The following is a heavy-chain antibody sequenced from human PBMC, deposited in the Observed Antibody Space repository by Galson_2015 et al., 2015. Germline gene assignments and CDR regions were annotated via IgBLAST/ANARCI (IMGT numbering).Heavy chain of an antibody. V-gene: IGHV3-33*01. D-gene: IGHD3-22*01. CDR3: ARDTLGSSGYFDYYGMDV. CDR2: MCYDGTNK. CDR1: GFTFSNYG. Sequence: SLRLSCAASGFTFSNYGMHWVRQAPGKGLEWVAVMCYDGTNKYYADSVKGRFTISRDNSKNTLYLQMNSLRAEDTAVYYCARDTLGSSGYFDYYGMDVWGQGTTVTVSS. J-gene: IGHJ6*02.